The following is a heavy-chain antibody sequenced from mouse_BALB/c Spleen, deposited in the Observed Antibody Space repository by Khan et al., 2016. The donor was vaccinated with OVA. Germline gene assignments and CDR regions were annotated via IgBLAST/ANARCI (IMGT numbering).Heavy chain of an antibody. D-gene: IGHD1-1*01. J-gene: IGHJ4*01. CDR3: ATKNYYGRNCYTMDY. Sequence: DLVKPGASVKLSCKASGYTFTSYWINWIKQMPGQGLEWVGRIAPGSSNAYYNDFFKGKATLTVDTSSSTASIQLSSLSSEDAAVYFCATKNYYGRNCYTMDYWGQGTSVTVSS. CDR2: IAPGSSNA. V-gene: IGHV1S41*01. CDR1: GYTFTSYW.